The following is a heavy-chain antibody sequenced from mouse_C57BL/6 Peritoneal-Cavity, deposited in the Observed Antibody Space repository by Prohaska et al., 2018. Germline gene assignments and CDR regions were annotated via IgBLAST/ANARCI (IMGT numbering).Heavy chain of an antibody. J-gene: IGHJ4*01. D-gene: IGHD1-1*01. CDR1: GYTFTTYG. Sequence: QIQLVQSGPELKKPGETVKISCKASGYTFTTYGMSWVKQAPGKGLKWMGWINTYSGVPTYADDFKGRFAFSLETSASTAYLQINNLKNEDTATYFCARYGSSLYYAMDYWGQGTSVTVSS. CDR2: INTYSGVP. V-gene: IGHV9-3*01. CDR3: ARYGSSLYYAMDY.